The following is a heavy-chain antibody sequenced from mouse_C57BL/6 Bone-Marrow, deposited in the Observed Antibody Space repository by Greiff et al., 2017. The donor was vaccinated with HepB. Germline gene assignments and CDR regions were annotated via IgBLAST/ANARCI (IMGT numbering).Heavy chain of an antibody. Sequence: EVQLQQSGPELVKPGASVKISCKASGYSFTGYYMNWVKQSPEKSLEWIGEINPSTGGTTYNQKFKAKATLTVDKSSSTAYMQLKSLTSEDSAVYYGARTGSGYWGQGTLVTVSA. J-gene: IGHJ3*01. D-gene: IGHD3-1*01. CDR2: INPSTGGT. CDR3: ARTGSGY. CDR1: GYSFTGYY. V-gene: IGHV1-42*01.